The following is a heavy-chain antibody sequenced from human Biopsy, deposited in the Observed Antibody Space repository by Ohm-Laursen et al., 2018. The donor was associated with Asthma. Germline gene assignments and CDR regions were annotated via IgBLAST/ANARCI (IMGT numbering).Heavy chain of an antibody. Sequence: AASVEVSCKPSGYTFNSAGITWVRQAPGQGLEWMGWISVYNGNTKVAQKLQDRVTMITDTSTSTAYMELRSLRSDDTAVYFCARAVDYSHYYGIGVWGQGTTVTVS. CDR1: GYTFNSAG. V-gene: IGHV1-18*01. J-gene: IGHJ6*02. D-gene: IGHD3-10*01. CDR2: ISVYNGNT. CDR3: ARAVDYSHYYGIGV.